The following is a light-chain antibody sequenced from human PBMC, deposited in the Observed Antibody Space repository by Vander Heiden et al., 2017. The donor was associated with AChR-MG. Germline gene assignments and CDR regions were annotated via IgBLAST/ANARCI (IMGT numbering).Light chain of an antibody. J-gene: IGKJ4*01. CDR2: DAS. Sequence: IQMTQSPPSLSASVGDRVTITCQASQDITNYVNWYQQKPGKAPKLLIYDASDLETGVPSRFSGSGSVTNFTFTISSLQPEDSATYYCQQYDNLPFTFGGGTRIDIK. V-gene: IGKV1-33*01. CDR3: QQYDNLPFT. CDR1: QDITNY.